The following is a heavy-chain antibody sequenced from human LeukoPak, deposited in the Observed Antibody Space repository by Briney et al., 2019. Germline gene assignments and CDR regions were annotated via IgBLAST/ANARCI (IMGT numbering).Heavy chain of an antibody. D-gene: IGHD3-22*01. V-gene: IGHV4-59*01. CDR1: GGSISSYY. CDR2: IYYSGST. CDR3: ASTPETYYYDSSGSSGYYYYGMDV. Sequence: TSETLSLTCTVSGGSISSYYWSWIRQPPGKGLEWIGYIYYSGSTNYNPSLKSRATISVDTSKNQFSLKLSSVTAADTAVYYCASTPETYYYDSSGSSGYYYYGMDVWGQGTTVTVSS. J-gene: IGHJ6*02.